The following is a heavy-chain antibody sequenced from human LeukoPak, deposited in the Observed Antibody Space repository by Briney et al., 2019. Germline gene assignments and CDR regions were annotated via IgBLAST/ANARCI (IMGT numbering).Heavy chain of an antibody. V-gene: IGHV1-2*02. CDR3: ARERIGRGSGRNWFDP. CDR1: GYTFTGYY. D-gene: IGHD3-10*01. J-gene: IGHJ5*02. Sequence: GASVKVSCKASGYTFTGYYMHWVRQAPGQGLEWMGWINPNSGGTNYAQKFQGRVTMTRDTSISTAYMELSRLRSDDTAVYYCARERIGRGSGRNWFDPWGQGTLVTVSS. CDR2: INPNSGGT.